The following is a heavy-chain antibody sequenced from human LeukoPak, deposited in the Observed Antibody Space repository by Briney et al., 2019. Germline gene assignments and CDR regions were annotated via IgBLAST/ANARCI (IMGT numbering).Heavy chain of an antibody. Sequence: GGTLRLSCTASGFAFSNYGINWVRWAPSKGLEWVSGITGSGTTTYYADSLKGRVTISRDNSKNTVYLQMNSLRAEDTAIYYCAKDRDIVVVPAASLPDYWGQGTLVTVSS. CDR3: AKDRDIVVVPAASLPDY. V-gene: IGHV3-23*01. D-gene: IGHD2-2*01. CDR2: ITGSGTTT. CDR1: GFAFSNYG. J-gene: IGHJ4*02.